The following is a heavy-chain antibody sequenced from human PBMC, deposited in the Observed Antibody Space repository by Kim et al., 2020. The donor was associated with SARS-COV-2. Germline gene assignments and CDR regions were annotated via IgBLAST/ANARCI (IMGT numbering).Heavy chain of an antibody. D-gene: IGHD6-19*01. CDR2: INHSGST. J-gene: IGHJ4*02. Sequence: SETLSLTCAVYGGSFSGYYWSWIRQPPGKGLEWIGEINHSGSTNYNPSLKSRVTISVDTSKNQFSLKLSSVTAADTAVYYCARGRSSGYFDYWGQGTLVTVSS. V-gene: IGHV4-34*01. CDR3: ARGRSSGYFDY. CDR1: GGSFSGYY.